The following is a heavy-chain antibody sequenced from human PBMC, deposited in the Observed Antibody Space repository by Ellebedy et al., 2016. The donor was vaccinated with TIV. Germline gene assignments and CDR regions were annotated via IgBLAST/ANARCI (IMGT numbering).Heavy chain of an antibody. V-gene: IGHV1-18*01. CDR1: GYTFTSYG. J-gene: IGHJ6*03. CDR3: ARDRRSYYDFWSGYYTGRFDYYMDV. Sequence: ASVKVSCXASGYTFTSYGISWVRQAPGQGLEWMGWISAYNGNTNYAQKLQGRVTMTTDTSTSTAYMELRSLRSDDTAVYYCARDRRSYYDFWSGYYTGRFDYYMDVWGKGTTVTVSS. D-gene: IGHD3-3*01. CDR2: ISAYNGNT.